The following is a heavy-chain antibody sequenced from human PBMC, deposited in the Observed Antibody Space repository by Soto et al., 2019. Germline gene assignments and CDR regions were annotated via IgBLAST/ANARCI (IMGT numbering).Heavy chain of an antibody. J-gene: IGHJ6*03. CDR1: GYSLTDYA. V-gene: IGHV1-8*01. D-gene: IGHD2-8*01. CDR2: ISPDSGNT. CDR3: ARVYGYYYHYMDV. Sequence: QAYLEQSGAEVKKPGASVKVSCKASGYSLTDYAITWVRQASGQGLEYVGWISPDSGNTDYAHKFQGRVTMTSNTSINTPYMEVSSLRSDDTAVYYCARVYGYYYHYMDVWGKGTTVTVSS.